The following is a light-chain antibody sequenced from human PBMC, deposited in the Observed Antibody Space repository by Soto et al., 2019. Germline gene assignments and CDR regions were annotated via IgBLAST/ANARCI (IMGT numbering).Light chain of an antibody. CDR2: GAS. Sequence: TQSPGTLSSSPGERATLSCRASQSVSSNYLAWYQQKPGRAPRLLIYGASIRAAGIPARFSGSGSGTEFSLTISSLQSEDFGVFFCQQYDQWWTFGQGTKVEVK. CDR1: QSVSSN. J-gene: IGKJ1*01. CDR3: QQYDQWWT. V-gene: IGKV3-15*01.